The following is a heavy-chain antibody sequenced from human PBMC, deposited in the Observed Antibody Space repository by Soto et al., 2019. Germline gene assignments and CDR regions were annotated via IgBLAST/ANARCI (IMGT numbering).Heavy chain of an antibody. V-gene: IGHV3-48*02. J-gene: IGHJ6*01. CDR2: ISRSSTGI. Sequence: EVQLVESGGGLVQPGGSLRLSCAASGFTFSLYSMSWVRQAPGKGLEWVSYISRSSTGIHYADSVKGLFTTSRDDVTNSMHLQMNSLRDGDTAVYYCARAVTWGLDVWGQGTTVSISS. D-gene: IGHD3-10*01. CDR3: ARAVTWGLDV. CDR1: GFTFSLYS.